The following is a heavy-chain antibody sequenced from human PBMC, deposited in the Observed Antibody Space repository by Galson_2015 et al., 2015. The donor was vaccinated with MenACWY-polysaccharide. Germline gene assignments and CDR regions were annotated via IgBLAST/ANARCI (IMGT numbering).Heavy chain of an antibody. D-gene: IGHD2-2*01. CDR2: IQYDGSNK. J-gene: IGHJ3*02. Sequence: SVRLSCAASGSRFSNSGMHWVRQAPGKGLEWVAVIQYDGSNKVYADSVKGRFTISRDNSKNTVFLEMNTLGVEDTAVYYCAREGSRIVFHAFDIWGQGTMVTVSS. V-gene: IGHV3-33*01. CDR3: AREGSRIVFHAFDI. CDR1: GSRFSNSG.